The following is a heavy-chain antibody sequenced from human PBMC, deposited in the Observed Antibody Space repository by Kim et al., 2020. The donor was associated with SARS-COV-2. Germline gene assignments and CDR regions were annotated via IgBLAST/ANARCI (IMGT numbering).Heavy chain of an antibody. V-gene: IGHV4-31*02. D-gene: IGHD6-19*01. CDR3: ARGQYSSGWFFDY. J-gene: IGHJ4*02. Sequence: YNPSLKSRVTISVDTSKNQFSLKLSSVTAADTAVYYCARGQYSSGWFFDYWGQGTLVTVSS.